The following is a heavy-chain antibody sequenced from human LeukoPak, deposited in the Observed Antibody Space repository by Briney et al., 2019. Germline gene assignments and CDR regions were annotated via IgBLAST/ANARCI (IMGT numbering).Heavy chain of an antibody. V-gene: IGHV3-43*02. CDR1: GLPIADFA. Sequence: PGGSLRLSCVASGLPIADFAMHWVRQAPGKGLEWVSLISGDGVSTLYADSVKGRFSIFRDNSKNSLYLEMNSLRTEDAAMYYCAKESGKFDYWGQGTLVAVSS. J-gene: IGHJ4*02. CDR2: ISGDGVST. CDR3: AKESGKFDY.